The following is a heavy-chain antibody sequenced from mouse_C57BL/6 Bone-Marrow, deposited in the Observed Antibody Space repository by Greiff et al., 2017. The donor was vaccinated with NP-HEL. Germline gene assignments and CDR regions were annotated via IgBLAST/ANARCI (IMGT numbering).Heavy chain of an antibody. V-gene: IGHV5-17*01. D-gene: IGHD1-1*01. CDR1: GFTFSDYG. J-gene: IGHJ4*01. CDR3: ARGFITRDY. Sequence: DVMLVESGGGLVKPGGSLKLSCAASGFTFSDYGMHWVRQAPETGLEWVAYISSGSSTIYYADTVKGRFTISRDNAKNTLFLQMTSLRSEDTAMYYCARGFITRDYWGQGTSVTVSS. CDR2: ISSGSSTI.